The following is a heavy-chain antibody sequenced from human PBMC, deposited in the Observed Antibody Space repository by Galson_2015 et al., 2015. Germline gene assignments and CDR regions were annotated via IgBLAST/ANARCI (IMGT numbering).Heavy chain of an antibody. CDR1: EFTFSSYY. CDR3: ARQILEYELRSHYYPTKTAY. J-gene: IGHJ4*02. Sequence: SLRLSCAASEFTFSSYYMSWVRQAPGKGLGWVSSISGTTTYIYYADSVKGRFTISRDNAKNSLYLQMNSLGAEDTAVYYCARQILEYELRSHYYPTKTAYGRQGSLVTVSS. V-gene: IGHV3-21*01. CDR2: ISGTTTYI. D-gene: IGHD3-3*01.